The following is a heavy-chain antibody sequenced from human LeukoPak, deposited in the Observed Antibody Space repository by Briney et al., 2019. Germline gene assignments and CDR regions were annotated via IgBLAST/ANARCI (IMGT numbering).Heavy chain of an antibody. CDR2: IKQDSSEK. CDR1: GFTFSTYW. J-gene: IGHJ4*02. D-gene: IGHD4-17*01. CDR3: AKGMTTVTTEYDY. V-gene: IGHV3-7*03. Sequence: PGGSLRLFCAASGFTFSTYWMSWVRQAPGKGLEWVANIKQDSSEKYYVDSVKGRFTISRDNAKNSLYLQMNSLRAEDTAVYYCAKGMTTVTTEYDYWGQGTLVTVSS.